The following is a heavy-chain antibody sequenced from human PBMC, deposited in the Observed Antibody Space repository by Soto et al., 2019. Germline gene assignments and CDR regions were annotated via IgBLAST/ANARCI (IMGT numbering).Heavy chain of an antibody. CDR1: GYGITSYG. D-gene: IGHD3-10*01. J-gene: IGHJ3*02. CDR2: IYPGDSDT. Sequence: GQSLKISCKGAGYGITSYGIGWVSKIPGKGLECMGIIYPGDSDTRYSPSFQGQATISADKSISTAYRQWSXLKASDTAMYYFARGNMVRGLIPSAFHIWDQGTVLTV. CDR3: ARGNMVRGLIPSAFHI. V-gene: IGHV5-51*03.